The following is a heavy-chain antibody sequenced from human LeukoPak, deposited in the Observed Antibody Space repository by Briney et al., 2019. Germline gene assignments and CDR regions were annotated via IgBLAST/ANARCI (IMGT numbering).Heavy chain of an antibody. CDR2: IRYDGSNK. J-gene: IGHJ6*03. CDR1: GFTFSSYG. D-gene: IGHD3-10*01. Sequence: HPGGSLRLSCAASGFTFSSYGMHWVRQAPGKGLEWVAFIRYDGSNKYYADSVKGRFTISRDNSKNMLYLQMNSLRAEDTAVYYCARSLRVRGVPDYMDVWGKGTTVTISS. V-gene: IGHV3-30*02. CDR3: ARSLRVRGVPDYMDV.